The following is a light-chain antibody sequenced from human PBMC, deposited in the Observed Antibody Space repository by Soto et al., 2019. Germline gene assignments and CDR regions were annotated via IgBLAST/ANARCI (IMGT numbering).Light chain of an antibody. CDR1: SSDVGGYNY. CDR3: SSYTSGDTLA. Sequence: QSVLTQPASVSGSPGQSITISCTGTSSDVGGYNYVSWYQQHPGKAPKLMIYEVRNRPSGVSNRFSGSKSDNTASLTISGLQAEDEATYYCSSYTSGDTLAFGGGTKVTVL. J-gene: IGLJ2*01. CDR2: EVR. V-gene: IGLV2-14*01.